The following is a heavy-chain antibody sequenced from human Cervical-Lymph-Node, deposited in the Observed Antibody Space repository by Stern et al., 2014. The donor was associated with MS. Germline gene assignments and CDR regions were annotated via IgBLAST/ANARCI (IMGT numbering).Heavy chain of an antibody. Sequence: QVQLVQSGTEVKKPGPSVKVSCKLSGGTLNNYGISWVREAPGHGLEWMGGVIPLFGPANCAHKFRGRVTIAADESSSTVDMELSGLRSEDTAVYYCAIVGYGNSRCCLGYYYGMDVWGQGTTVTVSS. D-gene: IGHD2/OR15-2a*01. CDR1: GGTLNNYG. CDR2: VIPLFGPA. J-gene: IGHJ6*02. CDR3: AIVGYGNSRCCLGYYYGMDV. V-gene: IGHV1-69*01.